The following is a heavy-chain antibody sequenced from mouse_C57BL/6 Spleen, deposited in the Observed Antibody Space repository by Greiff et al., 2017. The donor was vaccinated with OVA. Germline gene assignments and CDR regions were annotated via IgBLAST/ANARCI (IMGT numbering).Heavy chain of an antibody. CDR2: IDPSDSYT. V-gene: IGHV1-69*01. D-gene: IGHD1-1*01. Sequence: QVQLQQPGAELVMPGASVKLSCKASGYTFTSYWMHWVKQRPGQGLEWIGEIDPSDSYTNYNQKFKGKSTLTVDKSSSTAYMQLSSLTSEVSAVYYCARERYGSFHYFDYWGQGTTLTVSS. CDR3: ARERYGSFHYFDY. J-gene: IGHJ2*01. CDR1: GYTFTSYW.